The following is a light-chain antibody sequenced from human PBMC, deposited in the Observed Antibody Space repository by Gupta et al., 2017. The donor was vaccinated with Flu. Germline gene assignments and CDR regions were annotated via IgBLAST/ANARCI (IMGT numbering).Light chain of an antibody. J-gene: IGLJ2*01. Sequence: SALPQPAAASGSPGQSITIPCTGSSTDIAFYDFVSWYQQHPGKAPTLILYEVARRPSGVSHRFSAAKPGNTASLTISGLQHEDEATYYCSSYSGVSTCLLGGGTTLTIL. CDR2: EVA. V-gene: IGLV2-23*02. CDR1: STDIAFYDF. CDR3: SSYSGVSTCL.